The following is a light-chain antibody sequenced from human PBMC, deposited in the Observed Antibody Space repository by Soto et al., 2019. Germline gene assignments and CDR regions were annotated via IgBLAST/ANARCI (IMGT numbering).Light chain of an antibody. CDR3: QQYENLPLT. V-gene: IGKV1-33*01. Sequence: DIQMTQSPSSLSASLGDRVTITCPASQDIVNFLNWYQQKPGNAPKLLIYDASNLERGVPSRFSGSGSGTHFTFTISSLQPEDIATYYCQQYENLPLTFGGGTKVEIK. CDR1: QDIVNF. CDR2: DAS. J-gene: IGKJ4*01.